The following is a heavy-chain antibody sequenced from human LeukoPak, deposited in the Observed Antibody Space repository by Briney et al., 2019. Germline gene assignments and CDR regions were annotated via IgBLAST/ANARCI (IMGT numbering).Heavy chain of an antibody. CDR3: AKDPWDTVVVVAATYYYGMDV. D-gene: IGHD2-15*01. J-gene: IGHJ6*02. Sequence: GGSLRLSCAGSGFTFSSYAMSWVRQAPGKGLEWVSGISSGGGSTYYADSVKGRFTISRDNSKNTLDLEMNSLRAEDTAVYYCAKDPWDTVVVVAATYYYGMDVWGQGTTVTVSS. V-gene: IGHV3-23*01. CDR2: ISSGGGST. CDR1: GFTFSSYA.